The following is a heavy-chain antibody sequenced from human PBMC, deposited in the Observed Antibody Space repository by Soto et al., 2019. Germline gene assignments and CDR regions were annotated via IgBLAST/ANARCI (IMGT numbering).Heavy chain of an antibody. Sequence: GGSLRLSCAASGFTFSSYSMNWVRQAPGKGLEWVSYISSSSSTIYYADSVKGRFTISRDNAKNSLYLQMNSLRDEDTAVYYCARGLCISGWYSPWDVFDIWGQGTMVPVSS. CDR1: GFTFSSYS. CDR2: ISSSSSTI. D-gene: IGHD6-19*01. V-gene: IGHV3-48*02. CDR3: ARGLCISGWYSPWDVFDI. J-gene: IGHJ3*02.